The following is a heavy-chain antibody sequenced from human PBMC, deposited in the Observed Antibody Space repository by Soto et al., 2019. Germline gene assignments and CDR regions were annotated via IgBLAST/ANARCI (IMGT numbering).Heavy chain of an antibody. Sequence: QVQLVQSGAEVKKPGSSVKVSCKASGGSLRSDAISWVRQAPGQGLEWMGGIIPFSGTSKYAQKFQASVTIGADECTGIGYTEQSRLTCEDTVVYCSARAGLEERHDSRGSRYYVYGMVIWGQGPTVTV. J-gene: IGHJ6*02. CDR2: IIPFSGTS. V-gene: IGHV1-69*01. CDR1: GGSLRSDA. CDR3: ARAGLEERHDSRGSRYYVYGMVI. D-gene: IGHD3-22*01.